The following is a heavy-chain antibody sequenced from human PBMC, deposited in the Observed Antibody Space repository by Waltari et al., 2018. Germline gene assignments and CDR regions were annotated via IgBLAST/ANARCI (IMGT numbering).Heavy chain of an antibody. CDR3: ARDLSGVLDY. Sequence: EVQLVESGGGVVRPGGSLRLSCAASGFTFDDYGMSWVRQAPGKGLEWVSVIYSGGSTYYADSVKGRFTISRDNSKNTLYLQMNSLRAEDTAVYYCARDLSGVLDYWGQGTLVTVSS. D-gene: IGHD2-8*01. J-gene: IGHJ4*02. CDR1: GFTFDDYG. V-gene: IGHV3-66*02. CDR2: IYSGGST.